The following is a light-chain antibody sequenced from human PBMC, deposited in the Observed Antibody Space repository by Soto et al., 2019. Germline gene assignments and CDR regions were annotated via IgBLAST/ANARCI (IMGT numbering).Light chain of an antibody. V-gene: IGLV2-14*03. CDR3: SSYTISRTYV. Sequence: QSALTQPASVSGSPGQSITISCSGTSIDVGAYNFVSWHQQHPGKAPKLIIYNVYDRPSGISYRFSGSKSGNPASLTISGLQGEDEADYYCSSYTISRTYVFGTGTKLTVL. CDR1: SIDVGAYNF. J-gene: IGLJ1*01. CDR2: NVY.